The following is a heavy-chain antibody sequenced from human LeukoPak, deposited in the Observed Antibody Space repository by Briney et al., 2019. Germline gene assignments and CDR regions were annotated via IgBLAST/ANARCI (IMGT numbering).Heavy chain of an antibody. CDR1: GFTVSSNY. Sequence: GGSLRLSCAASGFTVSSNYMSWVRQAPGEGLEWVSVIYSGGSTYYADSVKGRFTVSRDNSKNMLYLQMNSLRAEDTAVYYCVKDKYPVVVAATLDYWGQGILVTVSS. V-gene: IGHV3-53*05. J-gene: IGHJ4*02. CDR3: VKDKYPVVVAATLDY. CDR2: IYSGGST. D-gene: IGHD2-15*01.